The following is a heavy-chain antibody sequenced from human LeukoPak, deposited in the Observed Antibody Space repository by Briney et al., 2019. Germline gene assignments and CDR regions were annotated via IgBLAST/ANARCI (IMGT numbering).Heavy chain of an antibody. J-gene: IGHJ4*02. CDR3: AKVDYGDYGVY. D-gene: IGHD4-17*01. CDR2: ISGSGGST. CDR1: GFTFSSYA. V-gene: IGHV3-23*01. Sequence: GGSLRLSCAASGFTFSSYAMSWVRQAPGKGLEWVSAISGSGGSTYYADSVKGRFTISRDNSKNTLYLQMNSLRAEDTAAYYCAKVDYGDYGVYWGQGTLVTVSS.